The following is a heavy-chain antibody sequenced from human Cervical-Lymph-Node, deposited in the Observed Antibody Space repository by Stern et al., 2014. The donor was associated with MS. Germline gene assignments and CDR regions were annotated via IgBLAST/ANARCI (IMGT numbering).Heavy chain of an antibody. Sequence: VQLVESGPGLVKPSETLSLTCTVSGGSISTYYWSWIRQPPGKGLEWIGYIYYSGSTNYNPSLKSRVTISVDTSKNQFSLKLSSVTAAETAVYYCARIVVVPAARIHYFDYWGQGTLVTVSS. CDR2: IYYSGST. J-gene: IGHJ4*02. D-gene: IGHD2-2*01. CDR1: GGSISTYY. V-gene: IGHV4-59*01. CDR3: ARIVVVPAARIHYFDY.